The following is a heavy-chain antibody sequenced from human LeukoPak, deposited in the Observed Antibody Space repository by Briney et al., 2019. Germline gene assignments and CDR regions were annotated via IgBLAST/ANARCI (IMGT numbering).Heavy chain of an antibody. CDR1: GYIFTTYW. CDR3: ARSRGSGWYDY. D-gene: IGHD6-19*01. Sequence: GESLKTSRRSSGYIFTTYWLTRVRQIPGKGLEWMGRIDPSDSYTNFSTSFQGHVTISADKSIITAYLQWSSLKASDTAMYYCARSRGSGWYDYWGQGTLVAVSS. V-gene: IGHV5-10-1*01. J-gene: IGHJ4*02. CDR2: IDPSDSYT.